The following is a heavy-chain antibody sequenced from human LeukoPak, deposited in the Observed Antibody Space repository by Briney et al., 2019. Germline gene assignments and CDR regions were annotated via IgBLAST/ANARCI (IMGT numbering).Heavy chain of an antibody. Sequence: GGSLRLSCAASGFTFSSYEMNWVRQAPGKGLEWVSYISSSGNTIYYADSVKGRFTISRDNAKNSLYLQMNSLRAEDTAVYYCARGLTVLRYFDWFGYWGQGTLVTVSS. V-gene: IGHV3-48*03. J-gene: IGHJ4*02. CDR3: ARGLTVLRYFDWFGY. CDR1: GFTFSSYE. CDR2: ISSSGNTI. D-gene: IGHD3-9*01.